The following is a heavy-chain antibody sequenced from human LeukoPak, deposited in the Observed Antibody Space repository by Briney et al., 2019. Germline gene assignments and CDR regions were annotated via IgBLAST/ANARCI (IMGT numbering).Heavy chain of an antibody. Sequence: GASVKVSCKASGYTFTSYGISWVRQAPRQGLEWMGGIIPIFGTANYAQKFQGRVTITADESTSTAYMELSSLRSEDTAVYYCARARSGWLGATDYWGQGTLVTVSS. CDR1: GYTFTSYG. CDR2: IIPIFGTA. CDR3: ARARSGWLGATDY. V-gene: IGHV1-69*13. J-gene: IGHJ4*02. D-gene: IGHD6-19*01.